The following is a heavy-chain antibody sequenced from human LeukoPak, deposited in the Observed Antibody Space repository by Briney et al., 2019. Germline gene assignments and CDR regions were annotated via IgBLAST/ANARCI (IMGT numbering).Heavy chain of an antibody. V-gene: IGHV4-59*01. CDR3: ARQMYYYDNSGYYDY. D-gene: IGHD3-22*01. CDR2: IYYSGST. J-gene: IGHJ4*02. CDR1: GGSISSYY. Sequence: PSETLSLTCTVSGGSISSYYWSWIRQPPGKGLEWIGYIYYSGSTNYNPSLKSQVTISVDTSKNQFSLKLSSVTAADTAVYYCARQMYYYDNSGYYDYWGQGTLVTVSS.